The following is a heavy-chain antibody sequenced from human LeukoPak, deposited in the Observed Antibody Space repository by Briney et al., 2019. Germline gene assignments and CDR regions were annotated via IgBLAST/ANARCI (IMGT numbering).Heavy chain of an antibody. J-gene: IGHJ3*02. CDR2: ISSSSSYI. Sequence: PGGSLRLSCAASGFTFSSYSMNWVRQAPGKGLEWVSSISSSSSYIYYADSVKGRFTISRDNAKNSLYLQMNSLRAEDTAVYYCARGKKMGGDAFDIWGQGTMVTVSS. D-gene: IGHD3-16*01. V-gene: IGHV3-21*01. CDR3: ARGKKMGGDAFDI. CDR1: GFTFSSYS.